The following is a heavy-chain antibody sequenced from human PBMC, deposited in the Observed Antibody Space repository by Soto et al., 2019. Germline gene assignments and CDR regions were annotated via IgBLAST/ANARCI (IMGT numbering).Heavy chain of an antibody. Sequence: EGSLRLSCAASGFTFSSYAMSWVRQAPGKGLEWVSAISGSGGSTYYADSVKGRFTISRDNSKNTLYLQMNSLRAEDTAVYYCAKSLGYGSGTKEAGYYYYGMDVWGQGTTVTVS. CDR2: ISGSGGST. J-gene: IGHJ6*02. CDR3: AKSLGYGSGTKEAGYYYYGMDV. CDR1: GFTFSSYA. V-gene: IGHV3-23*01. D-gene: IGHD3-10*01.